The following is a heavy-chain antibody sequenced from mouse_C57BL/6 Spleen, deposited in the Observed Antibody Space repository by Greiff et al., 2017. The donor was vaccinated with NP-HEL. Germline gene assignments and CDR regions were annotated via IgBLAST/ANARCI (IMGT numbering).Heavy chain of an antibody. V-gene: IGHV1-50*01. Sequence: QVQLKQSGAELVKPGASVKLSCKASGYTFTSYWMQWVKQRPGQGLEWIGEIDPSDSYTNYNQKFKGKATLTVDTSSSTAYMQLSSLTSEDSAVYYCARPPSYWGQGTTLTVSS. CDR2: IDPSDSYT. CDR3: ARPPSY. J-gene: IGHJ2*01. CDR1: GYTFTSYW.